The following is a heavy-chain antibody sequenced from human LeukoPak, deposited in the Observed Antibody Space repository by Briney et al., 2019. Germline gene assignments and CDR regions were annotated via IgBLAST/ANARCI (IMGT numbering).Heavy chain of an antibody. D-gene: IGHD6-13*01. CDR3: ALQAAGTGS. Sequence: VASVKVSCKASGGTFSSYAISWVRQAPGQGLEWMGGVIPIFGTANYAQKFQGRVTITADKSTSTAYMELSSLRSEDTAVYYCALQAAGTGSWGQGTLVTVSS. J-gene: IGHJ4*02. V-gene: IGHV1-69*06. CDR2: VIPIFGTA. CDR1: GGTFSSYA.